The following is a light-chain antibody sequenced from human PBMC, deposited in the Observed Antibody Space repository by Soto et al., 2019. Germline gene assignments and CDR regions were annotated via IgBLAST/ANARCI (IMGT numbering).Light chain of an antibody. V-gene: IGKV1-33*01. CDR3: QQYLNRPIST. CDR2: DAS. Sequence: DIQMTQSPSSLSASVGDRVTITCQASQDISNYLNWYQQKPGKAPRLLIYDASNLETGVTSKFSGSGSGTDFTFTISSLQPEDIATCYCQQYLNRPISTFGPGTKVDIK. J-gene: IGKJ3*01. CDR1: QDISNY.